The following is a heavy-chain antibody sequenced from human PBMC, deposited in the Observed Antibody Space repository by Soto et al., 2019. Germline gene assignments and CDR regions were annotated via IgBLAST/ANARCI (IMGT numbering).Heavy chain of an antibody. V-gene: IGHV4-39*01. CDR2: VYHNGGA. D-gene: IGHD2-2*01. CDR1: GVSIHNSHSF. CDR3: GRVDADATRHTDPDF. Sequence: SETLSHTCTVSGVSIHNSHSFWAWIRQPPGKGLQFIASVYHNGGAHYNSSLKSRVTISVDTASNQVSLRMRSLTAADTAFYYCGRVDADATRHTDPDFWAPGMLVSVSS. J-gene: IGHJ4*02.